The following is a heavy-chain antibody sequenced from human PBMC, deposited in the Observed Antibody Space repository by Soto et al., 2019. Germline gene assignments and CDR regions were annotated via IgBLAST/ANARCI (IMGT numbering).Heavy chain of an antibody. CDR3: ARLEGEWELPSGAFDI. V-gene: IGHV5-51*01. D-gene: IGHD1-26*01. CDR2: IYPGDSDT. CDR1: GYSFTSYW. J-gene: IGHJ3*02. Sequence: GESLKISWKGSGYSFTSYWIGWVRQMPGKGLEWMGIIYPGDSDTRYSPSFQGQVTISADKSISTAYLQWSSLKASDTAMYYCARLEGEWELPSGAFDIWGQGTMVTVSS.